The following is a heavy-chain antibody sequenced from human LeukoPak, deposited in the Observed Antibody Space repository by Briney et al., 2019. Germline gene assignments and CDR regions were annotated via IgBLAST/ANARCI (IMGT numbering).Heavy chain of an antibody. CDR3: ARESLIVVVITTGYYFDY. CDR2: IYHSGST. CDR1: GYSISSGYY. V-gene: IGHV4-38-2*02. J-gene: IGHJ4*02. Sequence: SETLSLTCTVSGYSISSGYYWGWIRQPPGKGLEWIGSIYHSGSTYYNPSLKSRVTISVDTSKNQFSLKLSSVTAADTAVYYCARESLIVVVITTGYYFDYWGQGTLVTVSS. D-gene: IGHD3-22*01.